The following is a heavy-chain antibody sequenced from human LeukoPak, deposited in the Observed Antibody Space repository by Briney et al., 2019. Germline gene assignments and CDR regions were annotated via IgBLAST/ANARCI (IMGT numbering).Heavy chain of an antibody. CDR2: IYHSGST. D-gene: IGHD3-10*01. CDR1: GGSISSSNW. CDR3: AVLWFGELLYGAFY. J-gene: IGHJ4*02. V-gene: IGHV4-4*02. Sequence: SGTLSLTCAVSGGSISSSNWWSWVRQPPGKGLEWIGEIYHSGSTNYNPSLKSRVTISVDKSKNQFSLKLSSVTAADTAVYYCAVLWFGELLYGAFYWGQGTLVTVSS.